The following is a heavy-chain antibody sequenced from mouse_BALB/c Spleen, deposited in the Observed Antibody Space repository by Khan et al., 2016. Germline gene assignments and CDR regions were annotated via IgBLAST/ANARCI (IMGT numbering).Heavy chain of an antibody. CDR3: AREQFPPLGAWFAY. Sequence: EVQLQESGPGLVKPSQSLSLTCTVTGYSITSDYAWNWIRQFPGNKLEWMGYISYSGSTSYNPSLKSRISITRDTSKNQFFLQLNSVTTEDTATYYCAREQFPPLGAWFAYWGQGTLVTVSA. D-gene: IGHD4-1*01. J-gene: IGHJ3*01. CDR2: ISYSGST. CDR1: GYSITSDYA. V-gene: IGHV3-2*02.